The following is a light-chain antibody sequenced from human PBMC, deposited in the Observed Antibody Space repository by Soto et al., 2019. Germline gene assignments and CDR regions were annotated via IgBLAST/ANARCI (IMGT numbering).Light chain of an antibody. CDR3: QAWDSSTVV. CDR1: KMGDKY. CDR2: QDN. V-gene: IGLV3-1*01. J-gene: IGLJ2*01. Sequence: SYELTQPPSVSVSPGQTASITCSGDKMGDKYAAWYQQKPGPSPVMVIYQDNKRPSGIPERFSGSNSGNTATLTISGTQAMDEADYYCQAWDSSTVVFGGGTTPTVL.